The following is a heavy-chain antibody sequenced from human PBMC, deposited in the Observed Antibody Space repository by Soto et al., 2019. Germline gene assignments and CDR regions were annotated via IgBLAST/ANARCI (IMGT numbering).Heavy chain of an antibody. CDR1: GFTFSSYG. CDR2: ISYDGSNK. V-gene: IGHV3-30*18. J-gene: IGHJ5*02. CDR3: AKDLGYCSGGSCYPNWFDP. Sequence: PGGALRLSCVASGFTFSSYGMHWVRQAPGKGLEWVAVISYDGSNKYYADSVKGRFTISRDNSKNTLYLQMNSLRAEDTAVYYCAKDLGYCSGGSCYPNWFDPWGQGTLVTVSS. D-gene: IGHD2-15*01.